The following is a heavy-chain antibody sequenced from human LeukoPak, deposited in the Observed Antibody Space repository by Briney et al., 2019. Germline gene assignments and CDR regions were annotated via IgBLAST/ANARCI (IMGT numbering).Heavy chain of an antibody. V-gene: IGHV3-48*04. CDR2: ISSGSDTV. D-gene: IGHD2-2*01. CDR3: ARDPSEYSGSTSCYYLDY. J-gene: IGHJ4*02. Sequence: SGGSLRLSCAASGFTFSSYSMNWVRQAAGKGLEWVSYISSGSDTVHYADSVKGRFTISRDNAKNSLYLQMDSLRAEDTAVYYCARDPSEYSGSTSCYYLDYWGQGTVVTVSS. CDR1: GFTFSSYS.